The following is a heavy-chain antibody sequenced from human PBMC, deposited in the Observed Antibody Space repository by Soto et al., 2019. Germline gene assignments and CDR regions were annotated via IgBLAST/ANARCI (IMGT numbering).Heavy chain of an antibody. V-gene: IGHV1-3*01. J-gene: IGHJ4*02. D-gene: IGHD3-3*01. Sequence: ASVKVSCTASGYTFTSYAMHWVRQAPGQRLEWMGWINAGNGNTKYSQKFQGRVTITRDTSASTAYMELSSLRSEDTAVYYCARDQDYYDFWSGFDYWGQGTLVTVSS. CDR2: INAGNGNT. CDR3: ARDQDYYDFWSGFDY. CDR1: GYTFTSYA.